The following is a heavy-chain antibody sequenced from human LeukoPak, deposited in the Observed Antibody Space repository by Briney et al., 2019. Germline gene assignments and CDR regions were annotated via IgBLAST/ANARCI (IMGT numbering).Heavy chain of an antibody. Sequence: GGSLRLSCATSGFTFSSYAMSWVRQAPGKGLEWVSAISGSGGSTYYADSVKGRLTISRDNAKNSLYLQMNGLRAEDTAVYYCARDLAWGGYWGQGTLVTVSS. J-gene: IGHJ4*02. CDR2: ISGSGGST. D-gene: IGHD7-27*01. CDR1: GFTFSSYA. V-gene: IGHV3-23*01. CDR3: ARDLAWGGY.